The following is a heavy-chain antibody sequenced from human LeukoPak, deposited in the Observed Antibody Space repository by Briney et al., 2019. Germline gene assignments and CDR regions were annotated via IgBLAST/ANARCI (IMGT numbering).Heavy chain of an antibody. D-gene: IGHD4/OR15-4a*01. CDR2: IKQDGSEK. Sequence: PGGSLRLSCAASGFTFSSYAMSWVRQAPGKGLEWVANIKQDGSEKYYVDSVRGRFTISRDNAKNSLYLQMNSLRAEDTAVYYCARVEYGATGLFDYWGQGTLVTVSS. CDR3: ARVEYGATGLFDY. CDR1: GFTFSSYA. J-gene: IGHJ4*02. V-gene: IGHV3-7*01.